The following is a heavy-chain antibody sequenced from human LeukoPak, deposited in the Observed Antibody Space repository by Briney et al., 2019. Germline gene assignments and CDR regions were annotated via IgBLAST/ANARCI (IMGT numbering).Heavy chain of an antibody. Sequence: ASVTVSCTASGYTFTTYGFNWVRQAPGQGLEWIGWLSSRDGYAKYAEKFQGRVTMTTDTSTSTANLELRSLRSDDTAVYYCVRGAWGDVIDYWGQGTLVTVSS. V-gene: IGHV1-18*01. CDR3: VRGAWGDVIDY. CDR1: GYTFTTYG. J-gene: IGHJ4*02. CDR2: LSSRDGYA. D-gene: IGHD2-21*02.